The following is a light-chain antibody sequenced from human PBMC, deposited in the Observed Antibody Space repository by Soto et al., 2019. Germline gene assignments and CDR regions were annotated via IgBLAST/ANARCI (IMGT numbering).Light chain of an antibody. CDR1: LSIGSW. CDR2: AAS. J-gene: IGKJ1*01. V-gene: IGKV1-5*01. Sequence: DIQMTQSPSTLSASVGDRVTITCRASLSIGSWLAWYQQKPGKAPKVLIYAASSLESGVPSRFSGSGSGTEFTLTISSLQPDDFAVYYCQQHSHWPPWTFGQGTRVEIQ. CDR3: QQHSHWPPWT.